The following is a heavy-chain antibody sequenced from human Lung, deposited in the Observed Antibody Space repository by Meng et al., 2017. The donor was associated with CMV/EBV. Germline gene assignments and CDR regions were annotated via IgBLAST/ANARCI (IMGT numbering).Heavy chain of an antibody. CDR2: ISGNSGFI. J-gene: IGHJ6*02. CDR1: GFTFDDFA. CDR3: VKGGGEKVTFDAMDV. Sequence: SCAASGFTFDDFAMHWVRQSPGEGLEWVSGISGNSGFIGYADSVKGRFTISRDNARKTLSLEINPLRFEDTALYYCVKGGGEKVTFDAMDVWRQGTTVTVSS. D-gene: IGHD2-21*02. V-gene: IGHV3-9*01.